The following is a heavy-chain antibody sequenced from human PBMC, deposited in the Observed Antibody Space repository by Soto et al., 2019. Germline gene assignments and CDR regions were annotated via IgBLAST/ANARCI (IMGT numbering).Heavy chain of an antibody. J-gene: IGHJ5*02. Sequence: PSETLSLPCTVSGGSISSFCWSWIRKPPGKGLEWIGYIYYSGSTNYNPTLKSRVTISVDTSKNQFSLKLSSVTAADTAVYYCARKGRKYYYDSSGYPNWFDPWGQGTPVTVS. CDR1: GGSISSFC. V-gene: IGHV4-59*12. CDR2: IYYSGST. CDR3: ARKGRKYYYDSSGYPNWFDP. D-gene: IGHD3-22*01.